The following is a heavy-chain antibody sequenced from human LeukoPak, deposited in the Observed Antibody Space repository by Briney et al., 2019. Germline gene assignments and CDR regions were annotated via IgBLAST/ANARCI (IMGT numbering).Heavy chain of an antibody. V-gene: IGHV4-59*02. J-gene: IGHJ5*02. CDR3: ATKPYSRYYNWFDP. CDR1: GGSVSGYY. Sequence: SETLSLTCTVSGGSVSGYYWSWIRQPPGKGLEWIGYIYDSGSTNYNPSLRSRLTISVDTSKNQFSLKLSSVTAADTAVYYCATKPYSRYYNWFDPWGQGTLVTVSS. CDR2: IYDSGST. D-gene: IGHD6-13*01.